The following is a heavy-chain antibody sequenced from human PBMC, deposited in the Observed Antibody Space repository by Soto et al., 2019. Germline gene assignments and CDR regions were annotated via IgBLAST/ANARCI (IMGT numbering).Heavy chain of an antibody. J-gene: IGHJ4*02. CDR3: AKGLPRAARQLGSFDY. CDR1: GFTFSSYA. CDR2: ISGSGGST. D-gene: IGHD6-6*01. Sequence: GGSLRLSCAASGFTFSSYAMSWVRQAPGKGLEWVSAISGSGGSTYYADSVKGRFTISRDNSKNTLYLQMNSLRAEDTAVYYCAKGLPRAARQLGSFDYWGQGTLVTVSS. V-gene: IGHV3-23*01.